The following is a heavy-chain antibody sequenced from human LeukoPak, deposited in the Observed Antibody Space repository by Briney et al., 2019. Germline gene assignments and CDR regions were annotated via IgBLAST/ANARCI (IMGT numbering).Heavy chain of an antibody. Sequence: GGSLRLSCAASGFTFSSFAMHWVRQAPGKGLEWVALISYDGSNKYYADSVKGRFTISRDNSKNTLYLQMNSLRAEDTAVYYCARGPPGVLGYSGYYMDVWGKGTTVTVSS. J-gene: IGHJ6*03. CDR2: ISYDGSNK. CDR3: ARGPPGVLGYSGYYMDV. D-gene: IGHD2-15*01. CDR1: GFTFSSFA. V-gene: IGHV3-30*04.